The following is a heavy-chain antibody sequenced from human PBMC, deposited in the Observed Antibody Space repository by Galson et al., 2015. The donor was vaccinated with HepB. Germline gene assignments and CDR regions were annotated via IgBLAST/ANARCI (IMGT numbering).Heavy chain of an antibody. Sequence: SVKVSCKASGGTFSSYTISWVRQAPGQGLEWMGRIIPILGIANYAPRFQGRVTITADKSTSTAYMELSSLRSEDTAVYYCARDLAAGIYYYYYGMDVWGQGTTVTVSS. V-gene: IGHV1-69*04. CDR2: IIPILGIA. CDR1: GGTFSSYT. CDR3: ARDLAAGIYYYYYGMDV. J-gene: IGHJ6*02. D-gene: IGHD6-13*01.